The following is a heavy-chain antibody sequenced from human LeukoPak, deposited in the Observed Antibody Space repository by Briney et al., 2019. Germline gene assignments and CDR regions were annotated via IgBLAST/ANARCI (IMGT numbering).Heavy chain of an antibody. CDR1: GYSISTSYY. J-gene: IGHJ5*02. Sequence: SETLSLTCTVSGYSISTSYYWGWIWQPPGKGLGWIGCSYHSGNTYYNPSLKSRVTISVDTSKNQFSLQLGSVTAADTSLYYCASGLSPKTGTSYSWFDPWGQGTLVTVSS. CDR2: SYHSGNT. CDR3: ASGLSPKTGTSYSWFDP. D-gene: IGHD1-1*01. V-gene: IGHV4-38-2*02.